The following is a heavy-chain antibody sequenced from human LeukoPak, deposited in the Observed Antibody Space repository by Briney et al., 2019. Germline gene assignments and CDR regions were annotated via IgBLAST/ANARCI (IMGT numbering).Heavy chain of an antibody. V-gene: IGHV3-7*03. D-gene: IGHD6-6*01. CDR2: INSDGSEG. CDR1: GFTFRGFW. Sequence: AGGSLRLSCAVSGFTFRGFWMSWSRQAPGKGLEWVASINSDGSEGYYADVVKGRFTISRDNAKNSLYLQINSLRAEDTAVYYCARSSYSSSSSVWGQGTTVTVSS. CDR3: ARSSYSSSSSV. J-gene: IGHJ6*02.